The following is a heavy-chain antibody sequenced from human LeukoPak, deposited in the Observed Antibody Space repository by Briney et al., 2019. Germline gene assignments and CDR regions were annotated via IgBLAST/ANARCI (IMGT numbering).Heavy chain of an antibody. CDR3: TRDPDG. J-gene: IGHJ4*02. V-gene: IGHV3-66*01. Sequence: PGGSLRLSCAASGFSVSDFFMSWVRLAPGKGLEWVSVIYSGGDTFHAESVKGRFTLSRDNSKNILYLQMNSLRAEDTAVYYCTRDPDGWGQGTLVTVSS. CDR1: GFSVSDFF. CDR2: IYSGGDT.